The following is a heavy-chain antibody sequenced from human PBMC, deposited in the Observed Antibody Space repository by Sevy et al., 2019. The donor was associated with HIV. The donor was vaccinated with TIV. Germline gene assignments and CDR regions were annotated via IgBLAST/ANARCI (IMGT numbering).Heavy chain of an antibody. CDR2: IKQDGSEK. V-gene: IGHV3-7*01. J-gene: IGHJ4*02. Sequence: GGSLRLSCAASGFTFSSYWMSWVRQAPGKGLEWVANIKQDGSEKYYVDSVKGRFTISRDNAKNSLYLQMNSPRAEDTAVYYCAREGAYGIVVVPAAMSYFDYWGQGTLVTVSS. D-gene: IGHD2-2*01. CDR1: GFTFSSYW. CDR3: AREGAYGIVVVPAAMSYFDY.